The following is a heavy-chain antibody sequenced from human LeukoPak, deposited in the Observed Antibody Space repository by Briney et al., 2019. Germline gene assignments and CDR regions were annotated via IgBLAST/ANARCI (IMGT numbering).Heavy chain of an antibody. Sequence: SETLSLTCAVYGGSFSGYYWTWIRQSPGRGLEWIGEVHYSGSATYNPSLKSRVTISVDTSINQFSLKMNSVTAADTAVYYCARGQWFRAFWSRGNPVTVSS. D-gene: IGHD3-10*01. CDR2: VHYSGSA. J-gene: IGHJ4*02. CDR1: GGSFSGYY. V-gene: IGHV4-34*01. CDR3: ARGQWFRAF.